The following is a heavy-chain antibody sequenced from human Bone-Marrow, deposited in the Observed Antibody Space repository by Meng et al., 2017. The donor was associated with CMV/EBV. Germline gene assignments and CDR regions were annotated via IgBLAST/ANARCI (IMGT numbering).Heavy chain of an antibody. CDR1: GYTFTSYG. D-gene: IGHD3-10*01. CDR2: ISAYNGNT. CDR3: ARDSPYLHYYGSGRPYNWFDP. V-gene: IGHV1-18*01. Sequence: ASVKVSCKASGYTFTSYGISWVRQAPGQGLEWMGWISAYNGNTNYAQKLQGRVTMTTDTPTSTAYMELRSLRSDDTAVYYCARDSPYLHYYGSGRPYNWFDPWGQGTLVTVSS. J-gene: IGHJ5*02.